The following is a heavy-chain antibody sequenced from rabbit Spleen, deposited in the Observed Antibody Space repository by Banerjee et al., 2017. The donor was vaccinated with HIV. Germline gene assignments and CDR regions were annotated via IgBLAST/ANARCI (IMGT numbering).Heavy chain of an antibody. Sequence: QSLEESGGDLVKPGASLTLTCTASGFSFIAGYYMCWVRQAPGKGLEWIACIHIGTSAFTYFATWAKGRFTISKTSSTTVTLQMTSLTVADTATYFCARFYAGYGDFGYAAMWGPGTLVTVS. V-gene: IGHV1S40*01. CDR3: ARFYAGYGDFGYAAM. J-gene: IGHJ4*01. D-gene: IGHD7-1*01. CDR2: IHIGTSAFT. CDR1: GFSFIAGYY.